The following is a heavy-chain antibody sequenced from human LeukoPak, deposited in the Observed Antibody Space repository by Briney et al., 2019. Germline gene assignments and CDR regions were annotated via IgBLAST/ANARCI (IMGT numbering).Heavy chain of an antibody. V-gene: IGHV4-34*01. Sequence: SETLSLTCAVYGGSFSGYYWSWIRQPPGKGLEWIGEINHSGSTNYNLSLKSRVTISVDTSKNQFSLKLSSVTAADTAVYYCARASNDCSSTSCPFDYWGQGTLVTVSS. CDR2: INHSGST. CDR3: ARASNDCSSTSCPFDY. D-gene: IGHD2-2*01. J-gene: IGHJ4*02. CDR1: GGSFSGYY.